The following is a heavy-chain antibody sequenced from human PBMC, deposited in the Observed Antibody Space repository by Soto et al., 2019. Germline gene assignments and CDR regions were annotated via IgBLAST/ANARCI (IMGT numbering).Heavy chain of an antibody. V-gene: IGHV4-39*01. CDR3: ARHIASGGWPAPGDY. Sequence: QLQLQESGPGLVKPSETLSLTCTVSGGSISSSIYYWGWIRQPPGKWLEWIGSIYYSGSTYHNPSLKSPVTISVDTSKNQFTLKLSSVTAADTPVYYCARHIASGGWPAPGDYWGQGTLVTVST. J-gene: IGHJ4*02. CDR1: GGSISSSIYY. CDR2: IYYSGST. D-gene: IGHD6-19*01.